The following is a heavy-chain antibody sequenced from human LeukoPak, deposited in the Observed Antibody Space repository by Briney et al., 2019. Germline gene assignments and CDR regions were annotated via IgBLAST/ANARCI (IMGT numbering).Heavy chain of an antibody. Sequence: PGGSLRLSCVPSGITFSNSALSWDRQAPGKGLEWVATITKSGDQTYYADSVRGLFTISRDISKSTLYLQMNSLRAEGTAVYYCARALRSFAARSDVVNYWGQGTLVTVSS. J-gene: IGHJ4*02. CDR3: ARALRSFAARSDVVNY. D-gene: IGHD6-6*01. CDR1: GITFSNSA. CDR2: ITKSGDQT. V-gene: IGHV3-23*01.